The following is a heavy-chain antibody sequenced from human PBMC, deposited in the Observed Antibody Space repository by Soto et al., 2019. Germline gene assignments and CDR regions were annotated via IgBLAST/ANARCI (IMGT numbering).Heavy chain of an antibody. CDR3: AGGGPQEKRLTGY. CDR1: GLTFSNYW. J-gene: IGHJ4*02. V-gene: IGHV3-7*04. Sequence: GGSLRLSCAASGLTFSNYWMSWVRYAPGKGLEWVANIKQDGSKQYYSDSVKGRFTISRDNAKNSVYLQMNSLRAEDKAVYYCAGGGPQEKRLTGYWGQGTLVTVS. D-gene: IGHD3-9*01. CDR2: IKQDGSKQ.